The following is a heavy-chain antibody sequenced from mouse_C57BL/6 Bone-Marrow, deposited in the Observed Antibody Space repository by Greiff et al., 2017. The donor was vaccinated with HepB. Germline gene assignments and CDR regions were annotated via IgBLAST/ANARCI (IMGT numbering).Heavy chain of an antibody. J-gene: IGHJ2*01. V-gene: IGHV1-5*01. CDR3: TRSSQLRDYCDY. Sequence: VQLQQSGTVLARPGASVKMSCKTSGYTFTSYWMHWVKQRPGQGLEWIGAIYPGNSDTSYNQKFKGKAKLTAVTSASTAYMELSSLTNEDSAVYYCTRSSQLRDYCDYWGQGTTLTVSS. CDR2: IYPGNSDT. CDR1: GYTFTSYW. D-gene: IGHD1-1*01.